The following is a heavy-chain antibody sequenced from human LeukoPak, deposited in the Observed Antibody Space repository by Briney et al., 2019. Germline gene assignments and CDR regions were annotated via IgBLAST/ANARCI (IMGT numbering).Heavy chain of an antibody. D-gene: IGHD3-22*01. CDR3: AKDNLRGGYYDDSGGYYYPFDY. Sequence: PGGSLRLSCAASGFTFSSYAMGWVRQAPGKGLEWVSAISGSGGSTYYADSVKGRFTISRDNSKNTLYLQMNSLRAEDTAVYYCAKDNLRGGYYDDSGGYYYPFDYWGQGTLVTVSS. V-gene: IGHV3-23*01. CDR2: ISGSGGST. J-gene: IGHJ4*02. CDR1: GFTFSSYA.